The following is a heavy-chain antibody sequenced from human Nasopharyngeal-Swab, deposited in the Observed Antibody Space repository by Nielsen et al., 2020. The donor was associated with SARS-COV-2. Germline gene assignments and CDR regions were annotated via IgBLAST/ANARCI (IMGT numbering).Heavy chain of an antibody. Sequence: GESLKISCVASGFTFSSHAMSWVRQAPGKGLEWVAVISYDGINKYYADSVKGRFTISRDNSKNTLYLQMNSLRAEDTAVYYCARVGGSSWYFDYWGQGTLVTVSS. CDR2: ISYDGINK. D-gene: IGHD6-13*01. CDR1: GFTFSSHA. V-gene: IGHV3-30-3*01. J-gene: IGHJ4*02. CDR3: ARVGGSSWYFDY.